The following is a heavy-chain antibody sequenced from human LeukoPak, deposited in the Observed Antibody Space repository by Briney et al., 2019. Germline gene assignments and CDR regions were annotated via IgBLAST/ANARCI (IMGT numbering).Heavy chain of an antibody. V-gene: IGHV3-9*01. CDR3: AKDFDY. J-gene: IGHJ4*02. Sequence: GGSLRLSCAASGFTFADYAMHWVRQAPGKGLEWVSGISWNSGSIGYADSVKGRFTISRDNAKNSLYLQMNSLRAEDTALYYCAKDFDYWGQGTLVTVSS. CDR1: GFTFADYA. CDR2: ISWNSGSI.